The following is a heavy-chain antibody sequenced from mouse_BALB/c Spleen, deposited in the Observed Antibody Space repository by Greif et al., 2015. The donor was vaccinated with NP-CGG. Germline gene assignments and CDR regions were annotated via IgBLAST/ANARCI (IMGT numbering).Heavy chain of an antibody. CDR2: INPSTGYT. CDR3: ATGTYFDV. V-gene: IGHV1-7*01. CDR1: GYPFPSYW. D-gene: IGHD4-1*01. J-gene: IGHJ1*01. Sequence: QVQLQQPGAELANPGASVKMSCKASGYPFPSYWLHWVKQRPGPGLDWIGYINPSTGYTEYNQKFKDKATLTADKSSSTAYMQISSLTSEDAAVYDWATGTYFDVWGAGTTVTVSA.